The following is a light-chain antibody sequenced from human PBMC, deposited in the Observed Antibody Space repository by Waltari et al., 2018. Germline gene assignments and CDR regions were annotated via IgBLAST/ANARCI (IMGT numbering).Light chain of an antibody. V-gene: IGKV1-39*01. J-gene: IGKJ1*01. CDR3: QQSYSTPRT. Sequence: DIQMTQSPSSLSASVGDRVTITCRASQRISSYLNWYQQKPGKAPKLLIYAATSLQSGVPSRFTGGGSGTDFTLTISSLQPEDFVTYYCQQSYSTPRTFGQGTKVDIK. CDR1: QRISSY. CDR2: AAT.